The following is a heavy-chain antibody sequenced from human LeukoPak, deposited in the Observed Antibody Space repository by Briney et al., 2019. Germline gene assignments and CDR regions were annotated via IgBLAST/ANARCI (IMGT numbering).Heavy chain of an antibody. CDR1: GFTFSSYW. CDR2: INSDGSST. V-gene: IGHV3-74*01. J-gene: IGHJ5*02. CDR3: ARDNYDFWSGYRFDP. Sequence: GGSLRLSCAASGFTFSSYWMHWVRQAPGKGLVWVSRINSDGSSTSYAGSVKGRFTISRDNAKNTLYLQMNSLRAEDTAVYYCARDNYDFWSGYRFDPWGQGTLVTVSS. D-gene: IGHD3-3*01.